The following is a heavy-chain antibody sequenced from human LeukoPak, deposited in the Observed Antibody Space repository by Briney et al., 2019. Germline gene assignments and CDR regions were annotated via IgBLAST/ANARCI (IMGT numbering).Heavy chain of an antibody. CDR3: ARVYSSDWYPIGWYFDL. D-gene: IGHD6-19*01. V-gene: IGHV7-4-1*02. J-gene: IGHJ2*01. CDR1: GYTFTSYA. Sequence: ASVKVSCKASGYTFTSYAMNWVRQAPGQGLEWMGWINTNTGNPTYAQGFTGRFVFSLDTSVSTAYLQISSLKAEDTAVYYCARVYSSDWYPIGWYFDLWGRGTLVTVSS. CDR2: INTNTGNP.